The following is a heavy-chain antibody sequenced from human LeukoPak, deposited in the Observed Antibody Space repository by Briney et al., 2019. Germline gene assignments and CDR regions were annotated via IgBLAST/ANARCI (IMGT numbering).Heavy chain of an antibody. D-gene: IGHD3-10*01. V-gene: IGHV6-1*01. CDR2: TYYRSKWYN. J-gene: IGHJ5*02. CDR3: ARDPSMVRGVTNWFDP. CDR1: GDSVSSNSAA. Sequence: SQTLSLTCAISGDSVSSNSAAWNWIRQSPSRGLEWLGRTYYRSKWYNDYAVSVKSRITINPDTSKNQFSLQLNSVTPEDTAVYYCARDPSMVRGVTNWFDPWGQGTLVTVSS.